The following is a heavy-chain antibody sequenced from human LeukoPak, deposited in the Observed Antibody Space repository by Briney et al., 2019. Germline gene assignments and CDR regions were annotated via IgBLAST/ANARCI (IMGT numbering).Heavy chain of an antibody. Sequence: GGSLRLSCAVTGFNLRTYWIHWVRHSPGRGLEWVARINGEGSRISYADSVRGRFTISRDNAKNTAYLQMNSLRAEDTALYYCARDPGYYYYGMDVWGQGTTVVVSS. CDR1: GFNLRTYW. CDR3: ARDPGYYYYGMDV. CDR2: INGEGSRI. V-gene: IGHV3-74*01. J-gene: IGHJ6*02.